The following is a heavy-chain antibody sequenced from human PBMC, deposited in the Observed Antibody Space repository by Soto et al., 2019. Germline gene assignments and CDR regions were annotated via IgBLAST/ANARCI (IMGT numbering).Heavy chain of an antibody. CDR1: GDSISSSY. CDR3: ARGGDFLIGSPYYFDF. Sequence: SETLSLTCTVSGDSISSSYWSWIRQPPGKGLEWIGYILYTGSTNYNPSLKSRVTMSVDTSKNHFSLKLSSVTAADTAVYYCARGGDFLIGSPYYFDFWGQGTLVTVSS. V-gene: IGHV4-59*01. D-gene: IGHD3-9*01. CDR2: ILYTGST. J-gene: IGHJ4*02.